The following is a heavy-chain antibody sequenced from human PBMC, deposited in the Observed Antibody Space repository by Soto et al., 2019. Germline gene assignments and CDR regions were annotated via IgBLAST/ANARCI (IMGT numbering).Heavy chain of an antibody. D-gene: IGHD6-13*01. CDR2: ISWNSGSI. CDR1: GFTFDDYA. CDR3: AKDQLPGMAAAGTLWDV. V-gene: IGHV3-9*01. Sequence: SLRLSCAASGFTFDDYAMHWVRQAPGKGLEWVSGISWNSGSIDYADSVKGRFTISRDNAKNSLYLQMNSLRAEDTALYYCAKDQLPGMAAAGTLWDVWGQGTTVTVSS. J-gene: IGHJ6*02.